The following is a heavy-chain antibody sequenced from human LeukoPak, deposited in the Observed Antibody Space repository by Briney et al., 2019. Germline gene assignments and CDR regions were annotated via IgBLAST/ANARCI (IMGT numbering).Heavy chain of an antibody. J-gene: IGHJ6*02. D-gene: IGHD3-22*01. CDR1: GGSFSGYY. CDR2: INHSGST. Sequence: SETLSLTCAVYGGSFSGYYWSWIRQPPGKGLEWIGEINHSGSTNYNPSPKSRVTISVDTSKNQFSLKLSSVTAADTAVYYCASRPDYYDSSGYFSSGMDVWGQGTTVTVSS. CDR3: ASRPDYYDSSGYFSSGMDV. V-gene: IGHV4-34*01.